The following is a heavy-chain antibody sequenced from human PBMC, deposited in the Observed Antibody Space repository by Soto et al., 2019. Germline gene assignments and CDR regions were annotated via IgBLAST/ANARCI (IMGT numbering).Heavy chain of an antibody. CDR1: GGSFGDYY. Sequence: SETLSLTCAVYGGSFGDYYWSWVRQPPGRGLAWIGDINPSGSTNYNPSLKSRVTMSVDTSKNQFSLKLSSVTAADTAVYYCARGGTIFGVVNWFDPWGQGTLVTVSS. V-gene: IGHV4-34*01. D-gene: IGHD3-3*01. J-gene: IGHJ5*02. CDR3: ARGGTIFGVVNWFDP. CDR2: INPSGST.